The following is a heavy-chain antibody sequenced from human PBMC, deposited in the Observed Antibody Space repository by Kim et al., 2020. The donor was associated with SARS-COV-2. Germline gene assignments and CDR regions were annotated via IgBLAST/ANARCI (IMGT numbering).Heavy chain of an antibody. Sequence: IPPRNSRVTISEDTAQNQVSLELSSVTAADTAVYYCARDGYKGSDDAFDSWGQGTMVTVSS. V-gene: IGHV4-59*01. CDR3: ARDGYKGSDDAFDS. D-gene: IGHD5-12*01. J-gene: IGHJ3*02.